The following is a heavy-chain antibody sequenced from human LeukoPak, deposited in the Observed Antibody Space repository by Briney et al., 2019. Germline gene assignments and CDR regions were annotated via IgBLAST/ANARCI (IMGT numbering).Heavy chain of an antibody. J-gene: IGHJ4*02. V-gene: IGHV3-66*01. D-gene: IGHD1-26*01. CDR1: GFTFSSYS. Sequence: GGSLRLSCAASGFTFSSYSMNWVRQAPGKGLEWVSVIYGVGITHYADSLRGRFTISRDNSKNTMYLQMNSLRAEDTAVYYCAISVYSGSSDYWGQGALVTVSS. CDR2: IYGVGIT. CDR3: AISVYSGSSDY.